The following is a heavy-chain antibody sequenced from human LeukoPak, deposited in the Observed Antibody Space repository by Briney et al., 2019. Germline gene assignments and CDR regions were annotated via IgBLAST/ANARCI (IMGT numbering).Heavy chain of an antibody. D-gene: IGHD6-6*01. CDR3: AKYSSSYCKDY. V-gene: IGHV3-23*01. CDR2: ISGSGGST. Sequence: GGSLRLSCAASGFTFSSYEMNWVRQAPGKGLEWVSAISGSGGSTYYADSVKGRFTISRDNSKNTLYLQMNSLRAEDTAVYYCAKYSSSYCKDYWGQGTLVTVSS. J-gene: IGHJ4*02. CDR1: GFTFSSYE.